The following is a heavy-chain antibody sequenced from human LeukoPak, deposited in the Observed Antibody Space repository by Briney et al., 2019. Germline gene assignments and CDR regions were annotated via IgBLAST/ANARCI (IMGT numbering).Heavy chain of an antibody. J-gene: IGHJ4*02. D-gene: IGHD3-10*01. V-gene: IGHV3-21*01. CDR1: GFTFSSYS. CDR2: ISSSSSYI. CDR3: ASGDYGSGSYYVY. Sequence: GGSLRLSCAASGFTFSSYSMNWVRQAPGKGLEWVSSISSSSSYIYYADSVKGRFTISRDNAKNSLYLQMNSLRAEDTAVYYCASGDYGSGSYYVYWGQGTLVTVSS.